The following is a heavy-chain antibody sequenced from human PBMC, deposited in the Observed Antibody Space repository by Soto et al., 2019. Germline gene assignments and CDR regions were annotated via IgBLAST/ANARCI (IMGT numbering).Heavy chain of an antibody. V-gene: IGHV1-18*01. J-gene: IGHJ6*02. CDR3: ARSSGRGSQGTDHYGMDV. Sequence: QLQLVQSGAEVKKPGASVQVSCKASGYTFSTYGFNWVRQAPGQGLEWMGWISAYNGYTSYAQKFQGRVTMTTDTSTSTAYMDLRSLRFDDTAVYYCARSSGRGSQGTDHYGMDVWGQGTTVTVSS. D-gene: IGHD3-10*01. CDR1: GYTFSTYG. CDR2: ISAYNGYT.